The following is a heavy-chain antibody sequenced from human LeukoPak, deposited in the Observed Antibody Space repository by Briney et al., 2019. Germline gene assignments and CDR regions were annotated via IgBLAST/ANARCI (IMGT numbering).Heavy chain of an antibody. CDR1: GLTFSSHG. Sequence: PGRSLRLSCAASGLTFSSHGMHWVRQAPGKGLEWVAVISHDGSRKCYADSVKGRFTVSRDNSKNTLYVQMNSLRAEDTAVYYCAKDTRGESDYWGHGTLVTVSS. D-gene: IGHD2-2*01. J-gene: IGHJ4*01. CDR3: AKDTRGESDY. CDR2: ISHDGSRK. V-gene: IGHV3-30*18.